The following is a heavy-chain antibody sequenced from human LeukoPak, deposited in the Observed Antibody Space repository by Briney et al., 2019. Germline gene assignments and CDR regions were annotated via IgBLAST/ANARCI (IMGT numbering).Heavy chain of an antibody. CDR1: GGSISSSSYY. CDR3: AREDNMGIAVAGNLYYMDV. D-gene: IGHD6-19*01. J-gene: IGHJ6*03. Sequence: SETLSLTCTVSGGSISSSSYYWGWIRQPPGKGLEWIGSIYYSGSTYYNPSLKSRVTISVDTSKNQFSLKLSSVTAADTAVYYCAREDNMGIAVAGNLYYMDVWGKGTTVTVSS. V-gene: IGHV4-39*07. CDR2: IYYSGST.